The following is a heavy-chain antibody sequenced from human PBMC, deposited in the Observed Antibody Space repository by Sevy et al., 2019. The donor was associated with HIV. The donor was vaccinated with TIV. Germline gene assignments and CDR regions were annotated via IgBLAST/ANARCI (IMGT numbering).Heavy chain of an antibody. CDR1: GYTFTGYH. Sequence: ASVKVSCKASGYTFTGYHLHWMRQAPGLGLEWMGWMNPLVGITQYDEKFHDRVSMTRDTATSTAYMELTRLTSDDTAVYYCARTAVAGNYNWFDPWGQGTLVTVSS. CDR2: MNPLVGIT. CDR3: ARTAVAGNYNWFDP. V-gene: IGHV1-2*02. D-gene: IGHD6-19*01. J-gene: IGHJ5*02.